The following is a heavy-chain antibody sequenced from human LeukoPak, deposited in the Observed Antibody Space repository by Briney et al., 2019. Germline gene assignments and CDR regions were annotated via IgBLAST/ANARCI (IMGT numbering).Heavy chain of an antibody. V-gene: IGHV3-23*01. Sequence: PGGSLRLSCAASGFTFSSYAMSWVRQAPGKGLEWVSAFSGSGGSTYYADSVKGRFTISRDNSKNTLYLQMNSLRAEDTAVYYCAKRTDYGDYGYYWGQGTLVTVSS. J-gene: IGHJ4*02. D-gene: IGHD4-17*01. CDR2: FSGSGGST. CDR1: GFTFSSYA. CDR3: AKRTDYGDYGYY.